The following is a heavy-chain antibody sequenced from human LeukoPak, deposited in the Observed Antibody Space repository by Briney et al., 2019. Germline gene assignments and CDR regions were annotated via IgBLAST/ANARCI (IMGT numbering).Heavy chain of an antibody. CDR2: ISGSGGNT. V-gene: IGHV3-23*01. Sequence: GGSLRLSCAASGFTFSSYTMSWARQAPGKGLEWISGISGSGGNTYYADSVKGRFTISRDISKNTLYLQMNSLRGEDTAVYYCAKPGDGCSGGSCYYFDYWGQGTLVTVSS. D-gene: IGHD2-15*01. CDR1: GFTFSSYT. J-gene: IGHJ4*02. CDR3: AKPGDGCSGGSCYYFDY.